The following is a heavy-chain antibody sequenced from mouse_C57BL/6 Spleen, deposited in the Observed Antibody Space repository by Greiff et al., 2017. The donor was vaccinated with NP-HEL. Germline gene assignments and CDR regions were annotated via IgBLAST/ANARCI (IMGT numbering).Heavy chain of an antibody. CDR3: ARGGENYYGNCAGYFDY. V-gene: IGHV1-64*01. D-gene: IGHD2-1*01. CDR2: IHPNSGST. Sequence: QVQLQQPGAELVKPGASVKLSCKASGYTFTSYWMHWVKQRPGQGLEWIGMIHPNSGSTNYNEKFKSKATLTVDKSSSTAYMQLSSLTSEDSAVYYYARGGENYYGNCAGYFDYWGQGTTLTVSS. J-gene: IGHJ2*01. CDR1: GYTFTSYW.